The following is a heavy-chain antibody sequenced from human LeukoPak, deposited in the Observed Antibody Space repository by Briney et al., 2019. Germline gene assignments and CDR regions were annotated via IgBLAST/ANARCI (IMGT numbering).Heavy chain of an antibody. J-gene: IGHJ6*03. CDR2: FYTSANT. Sequence: SETLSLTCTVSGDSVSGYYGSWIRQPPGKGLEWIGYFYTSANTNYNPSLKSRVTMSVDTSKNQFSLKLTSVTATDTAVYYCARGLRDEERHYGYYYMDVWGKGTTVTVSS. CDR1: GDSVSGYY. CDR3: ARGLRDEERHYGYYYMDV. V-gene: IGHV4-4*09. D-gene: IGHD3-22*01.